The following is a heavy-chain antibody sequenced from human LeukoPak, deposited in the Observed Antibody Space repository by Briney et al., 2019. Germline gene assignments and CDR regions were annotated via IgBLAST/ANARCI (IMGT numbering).Heavy chain of an antibody. CDR3: ARDIEAAGLFLDY. Sequence: QPGGSLRLSCAASGFTFSNYEMNWVRQAPGKGLEWVSYISGSGGTIYYADSVKGRFTISRDNAKNSLYLQMNSLRAEDTAVYYCARDIEAAGLFLDYWGQGTLVTVSS. D-gene: IGHD6-13*01. J-gene: IGHJ4*02. CDR1: GFTFSNYE. CDR2: ISGSGGTI. V-gene: IGHV3-48*03.